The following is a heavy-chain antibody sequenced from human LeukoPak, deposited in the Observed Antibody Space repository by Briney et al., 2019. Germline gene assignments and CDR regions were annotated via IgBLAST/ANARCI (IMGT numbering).Heavy chain of an antibody. CDR2: IYSGGNT. CDR3: ARGPASPWYFDY. CDR1: GFTVSYNY. J-gene: IGHJ4*02. V-gene: IGHV3-53*01. D-gene: IGHD2-15*01. Sequence: GGSLRLSCAASGFTVSYNYMTWVRQAPGKGLEWVSVIYSGGNTYYADSVKGRFTISRDNSKNTLYPQMNSLRAEDTAVYFCARGPASPWYFDYWGQGTLVTVSS.